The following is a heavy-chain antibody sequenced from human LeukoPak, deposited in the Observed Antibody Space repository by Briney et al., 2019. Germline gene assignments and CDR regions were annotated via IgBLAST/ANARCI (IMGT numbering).Heavy chain of an antibody. Sequence: PSQTLSLTCAVSGGSISSSGYSWSWLRQPPGTGLEWIGYIYHSGSTYYNPSLKSRVTISVDRSKSQFSLKLSSVTAADTAVYYCARGRDYDAFDIWGQGTMVTVSS. D-gene: IGHD3/OR15-3a*01. CDR2: IYHSGST. CDR1: GGSISSSGYS. V-gene: IGHV4-30-2*01. J-gene: IGHJ3*02. CDR3: ARGRDYDAFDI.